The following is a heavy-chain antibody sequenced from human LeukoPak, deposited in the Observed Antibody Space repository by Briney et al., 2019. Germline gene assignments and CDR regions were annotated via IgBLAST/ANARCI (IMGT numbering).Heavy chain of an antibody. CDR3: ARARLSWSGLFDY. CDR2: IYYSGST. CDR1: GGSISSYD. J-gene: IGHJ4*02. Sequence: PSETLSLTCTVSGGSISSYDWSWIRQPPGKGLEWIGYIYYSGSTNYNPSLKSRVTISVDTSKNQFSLKLSSVTAADTAVYYCARARLSWSGLFDYWGQGTLVTVSS. D-gene: IGHD3-3*01. V-gene: IGHV4-59*01.